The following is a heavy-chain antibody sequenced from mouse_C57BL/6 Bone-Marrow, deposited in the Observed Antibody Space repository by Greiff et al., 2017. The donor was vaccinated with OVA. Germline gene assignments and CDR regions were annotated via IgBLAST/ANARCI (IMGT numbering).Heavy chain of an antibody. Sequence: VKLQQSGAELVKPGASVKLSCTASGFNIKDYYMHWVKQRTEQGLEWIGRLDPEDGETKYAPKVPGQVTITAYTSSNTSLLQLSSLTSEDTAVNYCAHYYYGSSRAIDYWGQGTSVTVSS. CDR2: LDPEDGET. CDR3: AHYYYGSSRAIDY. J-gene: IGHJ4*01. D-gene: IGHD1-1*01. V-gene: IGHV14-2*01. CDR1: GFNIKDYY.